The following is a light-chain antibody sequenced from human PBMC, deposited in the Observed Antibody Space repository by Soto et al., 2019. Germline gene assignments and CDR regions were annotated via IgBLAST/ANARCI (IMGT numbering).Light chain of an antibody. CDR1: SSNIGGNS. CDR3: GSWDSSLSAYV. J-gene: IGLJ1*01. V-gene: IGLV1-51*01. CDR2: DDN. Sequence: QSVLTQPPSVSAAPGQKVTISCSGSSSNIGGNSVSWYQQLPGTAPTLLIYDDNKRPSGIPDRFSGSKSGTSATLGITGFQTGDEADYYCGSWDSSLSAYVFGTGTKVTV.